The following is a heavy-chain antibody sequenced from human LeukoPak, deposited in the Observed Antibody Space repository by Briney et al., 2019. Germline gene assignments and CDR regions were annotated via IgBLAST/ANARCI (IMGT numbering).Heavy chain of an antibody. V-gene: IGHV3-23*01. CDR2: LAYSGAA. CDR1: GFTLNKYP. D-gene: IGHD6-19*01. Sequence: GGSLRLSCSVSGFTLNKYPMNWVRQAPGKGLEWISTLAYSGAAHYGDSVKGRFTISRDDSKNTVYLQMNSLRPEDTAIYFCARWDRWYSSGWYGYYDYWGQGTLVTVSS. CDR3: ARWDRWYSSGWYGYYDY. J-gene: IGHJ4*02.